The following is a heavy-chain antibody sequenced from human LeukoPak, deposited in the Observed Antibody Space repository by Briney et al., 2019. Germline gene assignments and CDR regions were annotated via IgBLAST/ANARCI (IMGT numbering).Heavy chain of an antibody. J-gene: IGHJ5*02. D-gene: IGHD6-13*01. V-gene: IGHV1-69*06. CDR2: IIPIFGTA. Sequence: SVKVSCKASGGTFNSYAISWVRQAPGQGLEWMGGIIPIFGTANYAQKFQGRVTITADKSTSTAYMELSSLRSEDTAVYYCARGSQMYSSSWFDPWGQGTLVTVSS. CDR1: GGTFNSYA. CDR3: ARGSQMYSSSWFDP.